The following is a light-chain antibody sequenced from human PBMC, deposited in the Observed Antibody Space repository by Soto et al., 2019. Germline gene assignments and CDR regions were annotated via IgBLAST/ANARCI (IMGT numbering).Light chain of an antibody. Sequence: EIVLTQSPGTLSLSPGERATLSCRASQSVSNNYLAWYQQKPGQAPRLLIYGASNRATGSPDRFSGSGSGTDFTLTISRLEPEDFAVYYCQQYNNWPPITFGQGTRLEIK. CDR3: QQYNNWPPIT. J-gene: IGKJ5*01. CDR1: QSVSNNY. CDR2: GAS. V-gene: IGKV3-20*01.